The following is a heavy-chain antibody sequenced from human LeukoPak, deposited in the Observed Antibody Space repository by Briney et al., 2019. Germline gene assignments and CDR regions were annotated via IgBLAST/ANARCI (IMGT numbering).Heavy chain of an antibody. Sequence: GASVKVSCKASGGTFSSYAISWVRQAPGQGLEWMGRIIPILGIANYAQKFQGRVTITAGKSTSTAYMELSSLRSEDTAVYYCARLNGYSGYDCWGQGTLVTVSS. CDR1: GGTFSSYA. V-gene: IGHV1-69*04. D-gene: IGHD5-12*01. CDR3: ARLNGYSGYDC. J-gene: IGHJ4*02. CDR2: IIPILGIA.